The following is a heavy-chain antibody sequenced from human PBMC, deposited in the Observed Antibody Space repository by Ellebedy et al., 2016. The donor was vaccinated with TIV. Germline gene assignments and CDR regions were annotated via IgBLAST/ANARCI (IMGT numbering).Heavy chain of an antibody. J-gene: IGHJ3*02. V-gene: IGHV4-39*01. CDR3: ASLEMATILDAFDI. CDR2: IYYNGST. Sequence: MPGGSLRLSCTVSGGSISSSSYYRGWIRQPPGKGLEWIGNIYYNGSTYYNPSLKSRVTISVDTSKNQFSLKLSSLIAADTAVYYCASLEMATILDAFDIWGQGTKVTVSS. D-gene: IGHD5-24*01. CDR1: GGSISSSSYY.